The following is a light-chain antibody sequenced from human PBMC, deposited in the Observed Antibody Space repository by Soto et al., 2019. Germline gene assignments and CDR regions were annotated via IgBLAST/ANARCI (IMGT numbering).Light chain of an antibody. J-gene: IGKJ4*01. CDR3: QQYNNWPLT. CDR2: GAS. Sequence: EIVMTQSPATLSVSPGERDTLSCRASQSVSSNLAWYQQKPGQAPRLLIYGASTRATGIPARFSGSGSGTESTLTISSLQSEDFAVYYCQQYNNWPLTFGGGTKVDIK. V-gene: IGKV3-15*01. CDR1: QSVSSN.